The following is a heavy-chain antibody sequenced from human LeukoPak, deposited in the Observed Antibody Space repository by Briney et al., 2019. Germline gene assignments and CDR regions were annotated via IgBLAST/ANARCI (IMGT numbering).Heavy chain of an antibody. CDR2: MNPNSGNT. D-gene: IGHD3-10*01. CDR1: GYTFTNYD. Sequence: ASVKVSCKASGYTFTNYDINWVRQATGQGLEWMGWMNPNSGNTGYGQKFQGRVTITRNTSISTAYMELSRLRSDDTAVNYCARVQDSGSHLDYWGQGTLVTVSS. J-gene: IGHJ4*02. V-gene: IGHV1-8*03. CDR3: ARVQDSGSHLDY.